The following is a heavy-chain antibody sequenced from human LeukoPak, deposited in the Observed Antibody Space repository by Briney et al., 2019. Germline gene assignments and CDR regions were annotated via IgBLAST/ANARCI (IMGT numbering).Heavy chain of an antibody. CDR2: INSDESSS. CDR1: GFTFSSYW. CDR3: AREYYYGSGNYYFDH. V-gene: IGHV3-74*01. Sequence: GESLRLSCAASGFTFSSYWMNWVRQAPGKGLVWVSRINSDESSSRYAGSVKGRFTISRDNAKNTLYLQMNSLRPDDTAVYYCAREYYYGSGNYYFDHWGQGTLVTVSS. D-gene: IGHD3-10*01. J-gene: IGHJ5*02.